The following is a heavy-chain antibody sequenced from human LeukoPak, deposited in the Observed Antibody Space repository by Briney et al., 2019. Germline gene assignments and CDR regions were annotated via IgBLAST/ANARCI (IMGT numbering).Heavy chain of an antibody. J-gene: IGHJ5*02. Sequence: SETLSLTCTLCGRSNSRYYWSCMRQPPEEGLVGIMSIYSSVSTSYNPSLKSRITISVDTSKNQFSLKLSSVTGADPAVYYCARLDGSEDCFDAWGQGTLVTVSS. V-gene: IGHV4-59*08. CDR3: ARLDGSEDCFDA. D-gene: IGHD3-22*01. CDR2: IYSSVST. CDR1: GRSNSRYY.